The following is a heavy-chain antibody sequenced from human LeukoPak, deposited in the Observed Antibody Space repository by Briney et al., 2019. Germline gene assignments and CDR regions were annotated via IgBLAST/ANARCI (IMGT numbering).Heavy chain of an antibody. CDR1: GFTFDDYA. CDR2: ISWNSGSI. CDR3: AKDSSKNYYGSGSPMYNWFDP. Sequence: GGSLRLSCSASGFTFDDYAMHWVRQAPGKGLEWVSGISWNSGSIGYADSVKGRFTISRDNAKNSLYLQMNSLRAEDTALYYCAKDSSKNYYGSGSPMYNWFDPWGQGTLVTVSS. V-gene: IGHV3-9*01. J-gene: IGHJ5*02. D-gene: IGHD3-10*01.